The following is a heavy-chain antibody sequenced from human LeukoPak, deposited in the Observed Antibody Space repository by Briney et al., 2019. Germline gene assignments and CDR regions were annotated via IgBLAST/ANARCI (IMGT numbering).Heavy chain of an antibody. D-gene: IGHD6-19*01. J-gene: IGHJ6*02. V-gene: IGHV1-8*01. CDR2: MNPNSGNT. CDR1: GYTFTNYD. Sequence: ASVKVSCKASGYTFTNYDINWVRQATGQGLEWMGWMNPNSGNTGYAQKFQGRVTMTRNTSISTAYMELSSLRSEDTAVYYCARGSSSGWPYYYYYGMDVWGQGTTVTVSS. CDR3: ARGSSSGWPYYYYYGMDV.